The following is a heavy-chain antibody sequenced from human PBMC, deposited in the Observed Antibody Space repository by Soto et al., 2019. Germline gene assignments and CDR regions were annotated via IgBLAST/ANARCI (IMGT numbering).Heavy chain of an antibody. CDR3: AKDLSRGYSSFLAFDY. Sequence: QVLLVESGGGVVQPGRSLRLSCAASRFNFVTNGMHWVRQAPGKGLEWVALISSDGANIYYANSVKGRFTISRDNSKNTLYLQMNSLRAEDTAVYYCAKDLSRGYSSFLAFDYWGQGTLVTVSS. D-gene: IGHD5-12*01. J-gene: IGHJ4*02. V-gene: IGHV3-30*18. CDR1: RFNFVTNG. CDR2: ISSDGANI.